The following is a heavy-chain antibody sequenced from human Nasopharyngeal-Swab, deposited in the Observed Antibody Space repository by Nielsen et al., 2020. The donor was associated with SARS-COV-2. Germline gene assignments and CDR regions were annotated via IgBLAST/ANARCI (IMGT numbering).Heavy chain of an antibody. CDR3: ARRGRCSGSSCDMDV. D-gene: IGHD2-2*01. Sequence: ASVKVSCKASGYTFTGYSMNWVRQATGQGLEGMGMINPGSGGTTYAQKFQGRVTMTRDTSTSTIFMDLSSLRSEDTAVYYCARRGRCSGSSCDMDVWGQGTTVTVSS. V-gene: IGHV1-46*01. CDR2: INPGSGGT. J-gene: IGHJ6*02. CDR1: GYTFTGYS.